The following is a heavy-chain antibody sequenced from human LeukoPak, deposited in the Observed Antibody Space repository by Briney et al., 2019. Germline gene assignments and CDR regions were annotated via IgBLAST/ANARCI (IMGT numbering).Heavy chain of an antibody. CDR1: EYSFTSYW. CDR3: VRQYGSGSLDY. V-gene: IGHV5-51*01. D-gene: IGHD3-10*01. Sequence: GESLKISCKGSEYSFTSYWIGWVRQMPGKGLEWMGIIYPGDSDIRYSPSFQGQVTISADKSITTVYLQWSSLKAADTAMYYCVRQYGSGSLDYWGQGTLVTVSS. J-gene: IGHJ4*02. CDR2: IYPGDSDI.